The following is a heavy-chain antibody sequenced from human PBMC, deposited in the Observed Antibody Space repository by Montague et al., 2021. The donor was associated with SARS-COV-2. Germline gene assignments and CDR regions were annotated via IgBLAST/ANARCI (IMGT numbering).Heavy chain of an antibody. CDR2: ISSSGGGSTE. CDR1: GFIFSRYE. V-gene: IGHV3-48*03. J-gene: IGHJ6*02. CDR3: ARDRDWDDWCGMDV. D-gene: IGHD2-21*01. Sequence: SLRLSCAASGFIFSRYEVNWVRQAPGKGLEWISYISSSGGGSTEXXTYSVKGRFTISRDNAKNSLYLQMNSLRVEDTAIYYCARDRDWDDWCGMDVWGQGTTVTVSS.